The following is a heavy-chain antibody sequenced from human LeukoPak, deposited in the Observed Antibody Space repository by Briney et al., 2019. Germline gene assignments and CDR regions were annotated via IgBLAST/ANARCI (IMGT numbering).Heavy chain of an antibody. V-gene: IGHV3-74*01. D-gene: IGHD3-16*01. CDR1: GFTFSSYW. J-gene: IGHJ3*01. Sequence: PGGSLRLSCAASGFTFSSYWMHWVRQAPGKGLVWVSRINTDGSNTNYADSAKGRFTISRDNAKNTLYLQMSSLRAEDTAVYYCARDFLHLGGWGQGTMVTVSS. CDR3: ARDFLHLGG. CDR2: INTDGSNT.